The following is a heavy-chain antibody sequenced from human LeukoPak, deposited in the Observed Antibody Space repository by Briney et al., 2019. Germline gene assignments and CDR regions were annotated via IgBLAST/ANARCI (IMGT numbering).Heavy chain of an antibody. J-gene: IGHJ4*02. D-gene: IGHD5-12*01. V-gene: IGHV1-2*02. Sequence: ASVKVSCKASGYTFTGYYMHWVRQAPGQGLEWMGWINPNSGGTNYAQKFQGRVTMTRDTSISTAYMELSRLRSDDTAVYYCARGRSGYSGYDEVDYWGQGALVTVSS. CDR1: GYTFTGYY. CDR2: INPNSGGT. CDR3: ARGRSGYSGYDEVDY.